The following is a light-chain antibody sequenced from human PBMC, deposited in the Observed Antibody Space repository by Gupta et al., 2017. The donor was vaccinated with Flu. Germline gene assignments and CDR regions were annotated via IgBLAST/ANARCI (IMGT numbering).Light chain of an antibody. CDR1: SSDIGGFNY. CDR3: SSYTSGSTLV. J-gene: IGLJ2*01. Sequence: QSALTQPASVSGSPGQSITISCTGTSSDIGGFNYVAWYQQHPGKAPKLIIFEVSNRPSGVSSRFSGSKSGNTASLTISGLQPEDEADYYCSSYTSGSTLVFGGGAKLTV. V-gene: IGLV2-14*01. CDR2: EVS.